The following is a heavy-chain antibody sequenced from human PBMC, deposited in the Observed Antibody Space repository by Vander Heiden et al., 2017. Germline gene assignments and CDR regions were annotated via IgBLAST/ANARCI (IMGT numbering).Heavy chain of an antibody. V-gene: IGHV3-74*01. J-gene: IGHJ6*02. CDR1: GFIFSDSC. CDR3: AKDKNSMDV. Sequence: GESGGGLVQPGGSLRLSCAASGFIFSDSCMHWVRQAPGKGLVLVSGINGDGSDTKYADSVKGRFTISRDNAKNTLYLQMNSLRAEDMALYYCAKDKNSMDVWGQGTTVTASS. CDR2: INGDGSDT.